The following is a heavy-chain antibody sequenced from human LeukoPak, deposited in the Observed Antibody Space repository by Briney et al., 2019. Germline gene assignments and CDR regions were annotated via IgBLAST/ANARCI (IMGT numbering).Heavy chain of an antibody. CDR1: GYTFTGYY. CDR2: INPNSGGT. D-gene: IGHD3-3*01. CDR3: ARARSPIFGVVALYYFDY. J-gene: IGHJ4*02. V-gene: IGHV1-2*06. Sequence: GASVKVSCKASGYTFTGYYMHWVRQAPGQGLEWMGRINPNSGGTNYAQKFQGRVTMTRDTSISTAYMELRRLRSDDTAVYYCARARSPIFGVVALYYFDYWGQGTLVTVSS.